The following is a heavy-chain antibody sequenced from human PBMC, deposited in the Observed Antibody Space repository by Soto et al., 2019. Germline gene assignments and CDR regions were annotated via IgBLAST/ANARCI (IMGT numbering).Heavy chain of an antibody. V-gene: IGHV4-4*07. D-gene: IGHD3-9*01. CDR1: DDFISSYY. CDR2: VSTSGAT. Sequence: QVQLQESGPRLVKPSETLSLTCTVSDDFISSYYWNWIRQPAGKGLEWIGRVSTSGATNYNPSLESRGTMSVDTSKKQFSLKLTSVTAADTAVYFCARADYEILTGSYAMDVWGQGTTVTVSS. J-gene: IGHJ6*02. CDR3: ARADYEILTGSYAMDV.